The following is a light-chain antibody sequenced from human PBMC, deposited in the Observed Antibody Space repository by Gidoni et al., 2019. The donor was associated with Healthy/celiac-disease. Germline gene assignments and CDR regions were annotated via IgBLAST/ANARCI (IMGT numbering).Light chain of an antibody. J-gene: IGKJ2*01. CDR3: QQSYRSYT. Sequence: DIQMTQSPSSLSASVGDRVTITCRASQSISSYLNWYQQKPGKAPKLLIYAASSLQSGVPSRFSGSGSGTDFTLTISSLQPEDFATYYCQQSYRSYTFGQXTKLEIK. CDR2: AAS. V-gene: IGKV1-39*01. CDR1: QSISSY.